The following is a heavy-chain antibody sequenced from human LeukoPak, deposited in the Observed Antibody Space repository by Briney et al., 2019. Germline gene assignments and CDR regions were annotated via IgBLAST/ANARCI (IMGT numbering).Heavy chain of an antibody. CDR1: GGSISPYY. Sequence: PSETLSLTCTVSGGSISPYYWSWLRQPPGKGLEWLGYIYYSGNTDYNPSLKSRVAISVDTSKNQFSLKLSSVTAADTAVYYCARSTGSTMFIDYWGQGTRVTVSS. CDR2: IYYSGNT. CDR3: ARSTGSTMFIDY. J-gene: IGHJ4*02. V-gene: IGHV4-59*01. D-gene: IGHD3-10*02.